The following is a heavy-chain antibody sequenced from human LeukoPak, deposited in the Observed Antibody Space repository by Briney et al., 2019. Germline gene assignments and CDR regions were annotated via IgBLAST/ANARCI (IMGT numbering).Heavy chain of an antibody. CDR2: IYHSGST. D-gene: IGHD4-17*01. V-gene: IGHV4-30-2*01. CDR1: GGSISSGGYS. CDR3: AALGNYGDYVGYYFDY. J-gene: IGHJ4*02. Sequence: SQTLSLTCAVSGGSISSGGYSWSWIRQPPGTGLEWIGYIYHSGSTYYNPSLKSRVTISVDRSKNQFSLKLSSVTAADTAVYYCAALGNYGDYVGYYFDYWGQGTLVTVSS.